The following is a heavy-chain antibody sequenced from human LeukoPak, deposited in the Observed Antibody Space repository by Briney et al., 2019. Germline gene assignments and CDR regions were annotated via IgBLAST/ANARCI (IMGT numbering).Heavy chain of an antibody. V-gene: IGHV4-59*10. Sequence: SETLSLTCAVYGGSFSGYYWSWIRQPAGKGLEWIGRIYTSGSTNYNPSLKSRVTMSVDTSKNQFSLKLSSVTAADTAVYYCARAYSNYRDYYYYMDVWGKGTTVTVSS. CDR3: ARAYSNYRDYYYYMDV. CDR1: GGSFSGYY. D-gene: IGHD4-11*01. J-gene: IGHJ6*03. CDR2: IYTSGST.